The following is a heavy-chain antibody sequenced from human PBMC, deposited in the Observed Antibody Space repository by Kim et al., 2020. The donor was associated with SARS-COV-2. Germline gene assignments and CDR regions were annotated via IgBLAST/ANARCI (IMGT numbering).Heavy chain of an antibody. J-gene: IGHJ6*02. Sequence: NYAHKFQGRVTITADKSTSTAYMELSSLRSEDTAVYYCARAQVYYGMDVWGQGTTVTVSS. V-gene: IGHV1-69*04. CDR3: ARAQVYYGMDV.